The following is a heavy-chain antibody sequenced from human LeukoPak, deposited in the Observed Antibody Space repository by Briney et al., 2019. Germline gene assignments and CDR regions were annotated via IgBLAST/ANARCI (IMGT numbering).Heavy chain of an antibody. CDR2: IKYDGSEK. CDR1: GFSFSTNW. D-gene: IGHD4-11*01. J-gene: IGHJ1*01. Sequence: PGGSLRLSCVVSGFSFSTNWMTWVRQAPGKGLEWVANIKYDGSEKYYADSVKGRFTLSRDNARNSLYLQMNSLRAEATAVYYCARYSSSNAREFQDWGQGTLVTVTS. V-gene: IGHV3-7*01. CDR3: ARYSSSNAREFQD.